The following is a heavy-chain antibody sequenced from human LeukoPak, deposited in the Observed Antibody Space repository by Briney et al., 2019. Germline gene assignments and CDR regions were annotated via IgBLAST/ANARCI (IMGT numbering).Heavy chain of an antibody. CDR1: GGSISSSNW. D-gene: IGHD1-26*01. J-gene: IGHJ4*02. CDR3: ARVSGSYYFDY. Sequence: SGTLSLTCAVSGGSISSSNWWSWVRQPPGKGLEWIGSIYYSGSTYYNPSLKSRVTISVDRSKNQFSLKLSSVTAADTAVYYCARVSGSYYFDYWGQGTLVTVSS. CDR2: IYYSGST. V-gene: IGHV4-4*02.